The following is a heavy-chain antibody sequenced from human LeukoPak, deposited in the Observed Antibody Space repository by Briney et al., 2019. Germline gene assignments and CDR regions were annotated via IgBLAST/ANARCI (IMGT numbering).Heavy chain of an antibody. CDR3: ARGFYLFDY. J-gene: IGHJ4*02. D-gene: IGHD3-16*02. V-gene: IGHV4-30-2*01. CDR1: GGSINSGDYS. Sequence: SQTLSLTCAVSGGSINSGDYSWNWIRQPPGKGLEWIGNIYHSGSTYYNPSLKSRVTISVDRSKNQFSLKLSSVTAADTAVYYCARGFYLFDYWGQGTLVTVSS. CDR2: IYHSGST.